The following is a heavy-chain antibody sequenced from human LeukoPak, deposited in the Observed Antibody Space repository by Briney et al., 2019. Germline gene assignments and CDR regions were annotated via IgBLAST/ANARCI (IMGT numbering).Heavy chain of an antibody. CDR2: ISYDGSNK. D-gene: IGHD3-22*01. V-gene: IGHV3-30-3*01. CDR1: GFTFSSYA. J-gene: IGHJ2*01. Sequence: GGSLRLSCAASGFTFSSYAMHWVRQAPGKGLEWVAVISYDGSNKYYADSVKGRFTISRDNSKNTLYLQMNSLRAEDTAVYYCARGNRYDSSGHRSLYWYFDLWGRGTLVTVSS. CDR3: ARGNRYDSSGHRSLYWYFDL.